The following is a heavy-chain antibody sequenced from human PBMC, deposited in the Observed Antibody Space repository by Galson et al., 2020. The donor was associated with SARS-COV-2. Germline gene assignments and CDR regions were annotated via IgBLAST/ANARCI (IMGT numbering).Heavy chain of an antibody. V-gene: IGHV1-69*13. CDR3: ARSWWGYCSSTSCPSTAQSKGKYYYYYYMDV. J-gene: IGHJ6*03. D-gene: IGHD2-2*01. CDR2: IIPIFGTA. CDR1: GGTFSSYA. Sequence: SVKVSCKASGGTFSSYAISWVRQAPGQGLEWMGGIIPIFGTANYAQKFQGRVTITADESTSTAYMELSSLRSEDTAVYYCARSWWGYCSSTSCPSTAQSKGKYYYYYYMDVWGKGTTVTVSS.